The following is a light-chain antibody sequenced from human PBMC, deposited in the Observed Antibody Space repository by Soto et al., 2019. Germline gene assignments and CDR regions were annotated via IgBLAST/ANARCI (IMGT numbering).Light chain of an antibody. CDR1: SSNIGSYT. CDR3: ASWDDSLTGPEV. CDR2: SND. V-gene: IGLV1-44*01. J-gene: IGLJ2*01. Sequence: QPVLTQPPSASGTPGQRVTISCSGSSSNIGSYTVNWYQQFPGTAPKLLIHSNDQRPSGVPDRFSGSKSGTSASLAISGLRSDDEASYYCASWDDSLTGPEVFGGGTKLTVL.